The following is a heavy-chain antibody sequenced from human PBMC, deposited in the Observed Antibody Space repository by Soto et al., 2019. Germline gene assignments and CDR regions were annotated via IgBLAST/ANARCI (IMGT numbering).Heavy chain of an antibody. V-gene: IGHV4-59*01. Sequence: KTSETLSLTCSVSGGSISTYHWSWIRQPPGKGLEWIGYIDNSGSTDYIPSLKGRVTISMDTSMKQFSLHLSSVTAADTAVYYCARNWFSVAGRYQFDYWGQGTLVTVSS. CDR2: IDNSGST. CDR1: GGSISTYH. CDR3: ARNWFSVAGRYQFDY. J-gene: IGHJ4*02. D-gene: IGHD6-19*01.